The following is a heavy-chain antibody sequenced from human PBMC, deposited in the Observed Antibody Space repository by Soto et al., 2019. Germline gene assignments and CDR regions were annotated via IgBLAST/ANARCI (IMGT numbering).Heavy chain of an antibody. CDR2: IAVGSGYT. CDR3: AEDEKAWKHMVHSEQ. J-gene: IGHJ4*02. Sequence: ASVXVSCKASGFTFTISAFHWVRQARGQRLEWIGWIAVGSGYTNYAQRLQDRVTLTRDMSTATTYMELSRLTSEDTAIYYCAEDEKAWKHMVHSEQRGPGTLV. CDR1: GFTFTISA. D-gene: IGHD2-8*01. V-gene: IGHV1-58*01.